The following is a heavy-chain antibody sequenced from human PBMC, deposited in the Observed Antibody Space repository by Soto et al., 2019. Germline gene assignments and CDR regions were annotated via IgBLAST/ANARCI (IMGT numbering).Heavy chain of an antibody. CDR2: ISYSGST. CDR1: GASITTYY. Sequence: ETLSLTCSVSGASITTYYWSWIRQPPGKGLEWIGSISYSGSTKYNPSLESRVMISLDTSKNQFSLRLTSVTAADTALYYCARDWDSSGLFDPWGQGALVTVSS. CDR3: ARDWDSSGLFDP. V-gene: IGHV4-59*01. D-gene: IGHD3-10*01. J-gene: IGHJ5*02.